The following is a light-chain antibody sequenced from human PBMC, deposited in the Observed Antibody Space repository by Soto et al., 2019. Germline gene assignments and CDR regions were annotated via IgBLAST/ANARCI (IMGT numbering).Light chain of an antibody. V-gene: IGKV1-39*01. CDR1: QSVTSY. CDR3: QQSYTPQYT. J-gene: IGKJ2*01. CDR2: ASS. Sequence: DIQMTKSPSSMSASIGDRVTITCRASQSVTSYLNWYQQKTGKAPNLLNDASSSLHSGFPSRFRGGGSGTYYPLTCSLLHPEDFSPYYCQQSYTPQYTFGQGAKLE.